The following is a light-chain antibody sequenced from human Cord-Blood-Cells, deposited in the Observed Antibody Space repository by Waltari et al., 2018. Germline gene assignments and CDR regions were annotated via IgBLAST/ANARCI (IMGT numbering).Light chain of an antibody. CDR2: GAS. CDR1: QSVSSN. CDR3: QQYNNWPPVFT. Sequence: EIVLTPSPATLSVSPGERATHSCRASQSVSSNLAWYQQKPGQAPRLLIYGASTRATGIPARFSGSGSGTEFTLTISSLQSEDFAVYYCQQYNNWPPVFTFGPGTKVDIK. J-gene: IGKJ3*01. V-gene: IGKV3-15*01.